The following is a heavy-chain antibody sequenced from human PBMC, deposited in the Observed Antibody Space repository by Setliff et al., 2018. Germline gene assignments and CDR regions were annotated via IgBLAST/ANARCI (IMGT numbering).Heavy chain of an antibody. V-gene: IGHV4-61*02. CDR2: IYTSGST. CDR1: GGSISSGSYY. Sequence: SSETLSLTCTVSGGSISSGSYYWSWIRQPAGKGLEWIGRIYTSGSTNYNPSLKSRVTISVDTSKNQFSLKLSSVTAADTAVYYCARGRGYSYGSTFHYYYGMDVWGQGTTVTAP. D-gene: IGHD5-18*01. J-gene: IGHJ6*02. CDR3: ARGRGYSYGSTFHYYYGMDV.